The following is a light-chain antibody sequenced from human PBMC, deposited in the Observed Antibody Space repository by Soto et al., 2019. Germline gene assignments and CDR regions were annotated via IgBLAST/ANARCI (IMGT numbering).Light chain of an antibody. Sequence: QAVVTQPPSVSEAPRQRVTISCSGSNSNIGNNEVSWYQQLPGKAPKLLIFYNDLLPSGVSDRFSGSKSGTSASLAISGLQSEDEADYYCASWDDSLNVYVFGTGTKVTVL. CDR1: NSNIGNNE. CDR3: ASWDDSLNVYV. CDR2: YND. V-gene: IGLV1-36*01. J-gene: IGLJ1*01.